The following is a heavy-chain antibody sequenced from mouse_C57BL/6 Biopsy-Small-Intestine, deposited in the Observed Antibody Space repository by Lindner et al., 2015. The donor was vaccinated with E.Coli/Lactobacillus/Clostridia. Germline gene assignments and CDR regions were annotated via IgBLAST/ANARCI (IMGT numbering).Heavy chain of an antibody. D-gene: IGHD4-1*01. CDR3: VRDLGAAGTGVDD. V-gene: IGHV1-84*02. J-gene: IGHJ4*01. CDR2: ISAYNGNT. CDR1: GYTFSGQG. Sequence: SVKVSCKTSGYTFSGQGISWVRQAPGLGLEWMGWISAYNGNTKYAQKFQGRVDMTTDTSTSTAYMDLRSLRSDDTAVYYCVRDLGAAGTGVDDWGQGTLVTVSS.